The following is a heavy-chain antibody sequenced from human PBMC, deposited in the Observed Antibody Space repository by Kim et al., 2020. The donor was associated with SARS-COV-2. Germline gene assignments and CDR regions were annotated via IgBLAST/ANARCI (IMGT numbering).Heavy chain of an antibody. J-gene: IGHJ6*02. CDR3: AKDLNAAEDRGTVLWFGELRTDYYGMDV. V-gene: IGHV3-30*18. CDR1: GFTFSSYG. Sequence: GGSLRLSCAASGFTFSSYGMHWVRQAPGKGLEWVAVISYDGSNKYYADSVKGRFTISRDNSKNTLYLQMNSLRAEDTAVYYCAKDLNAAEDRGTVLWFGELRTDYYGMDVWGQGTTVTVSS. CDR2: ISYDGSNK. D-gene: IGHD3-10*01.